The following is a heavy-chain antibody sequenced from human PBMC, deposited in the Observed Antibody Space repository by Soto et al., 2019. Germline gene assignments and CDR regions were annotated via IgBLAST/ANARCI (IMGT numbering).Heavy chain of an antibody. CDR3: ARASAYTATDFDY. J-gene: IGHJ4*02. CDR2: IFYSGNT. CDR1: GGSISSGDYY. Sequence: QVQLQESGPGLVKPSQTLSLTCTVSGGSISSGDYYWCWIRQPPGKGLEWIGSIFYSGNTHYNPALRRRLTISVDTSKNKFSLKLSSVTAADTAVSYCARASAYTATDFDYWGQGTLVTVSS. V-gene: IGHV4-30-4*01. D-gene: IGHD2-15*01.